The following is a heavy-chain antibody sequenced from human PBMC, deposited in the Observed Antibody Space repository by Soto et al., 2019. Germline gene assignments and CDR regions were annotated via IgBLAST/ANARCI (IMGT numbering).Heavy chain of an antibody. Sequence: EVQLVEFGGGLVQPGGSLRLSCAASGFTFNNFWMYWVRQTPEKGLVWVSGINSDGTTTIYADSVKGRFTISRDNAKNTLYLQMNSLTVEDTAIYYCVRDIRWGQGTLVTVSS. CDR2: INSDGTTT. CDR1: GFTFNNFW. J-gene: IGHJ4*02. V-gene: IGHV3-74*01. CDR3: VRDIR.